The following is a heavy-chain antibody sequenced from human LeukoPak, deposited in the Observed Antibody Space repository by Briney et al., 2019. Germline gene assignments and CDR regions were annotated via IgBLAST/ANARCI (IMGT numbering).Heavy chain of an antibody. CDR3: ARQDDSSGYYVIDY. Sequence: KPSETLSLTCTVSGSSLSYYYWSWIRQPPGKGLEWIGYIYYSGSTNYIPSLKSRVTISVDTSKNQFSLKVSSVTAADTAVYYCARQDDSSGYYVIDYWGQGTLVTVSS. CDR2: IYYSGST. D-gene: IGHD3-22*01. V-gene: IGHV4-59*08. CDR1: GSSLSYYY. J-gene: IGHJ4*02.